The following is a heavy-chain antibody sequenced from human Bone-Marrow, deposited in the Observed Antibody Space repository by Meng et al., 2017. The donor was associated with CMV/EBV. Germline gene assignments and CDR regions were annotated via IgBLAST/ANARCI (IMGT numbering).Heavy chain of an antibody. J-gene: IGHJ4*02. V-gene: IGHV4-39*01. CDR2: IYYSGST. Sequence: SETLSLTCTVFGGSISSSSYYWGWIRQPPGKGLEWIGSIYYSGSTYYNPSLKSRVTISVDTSKNQFSLKLSSVTAADTAVYYCARHLGAPYYDLGFDYWGQGPLVTVYS. CDR3: ARHLGAPYYDLGFDY. CDR1: GGSISSSSYY. D-gene: IGHD3-3*01.